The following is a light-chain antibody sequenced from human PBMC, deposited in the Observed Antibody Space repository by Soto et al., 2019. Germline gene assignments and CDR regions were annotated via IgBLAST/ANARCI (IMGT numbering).Light chain of an antibody. CDR1: QSVSTY. V-gene: IGKV3-11*01. Sequence: IMMTQSPATLSLSPWERATLSCWASQSVSTYLAWYQQKPGQAPRLLIYDASSRATGIPARFSGSGSGTDFTLTISSVEPEDFAVYYCQQRSNWINFGQGTRLEIK. CDR2: DAS. CDR3: QQRSNWIN. J-gene: IGKJ5*01.